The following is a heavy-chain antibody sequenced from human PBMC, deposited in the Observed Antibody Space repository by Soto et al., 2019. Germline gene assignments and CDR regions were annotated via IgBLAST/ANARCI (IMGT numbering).Heavy chain of an antibody. CDR2: INHSGST. J-gene: IGHJ5*02. Sequence: SETLSLTCAVYGGSFSGHYWSWIRQPPGKGLEWIGEINHSGSTNYNPSLKSRVTISVDTSKNQFSLKLSSVTAADTAVYYCARWYRRNWFDPWGQGTLVTVSS. CDR3: ARWYRRNWFDP. V-gene: IGHV4-34*01. CDR1: GGSFSGHY. D-gene: IGHD1-20*01.